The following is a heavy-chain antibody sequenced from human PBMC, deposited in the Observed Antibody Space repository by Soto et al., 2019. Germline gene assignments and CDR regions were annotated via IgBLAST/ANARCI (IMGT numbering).Heavy chain of an antibody. V-gene: IGHV4-34*01. Sequence: SETLSLTCAVHGGSFSGYYWDWIRQPPGKGLEWIGEINHSGSTNYNPSLKSRVTISVDTSKNQFSLKLSSVTAADTAVYYCARGGIVVVPAAMRSWNYWGQGTLVTVSS. CDR3: ARGGIVVVPAAMRSWNY. CDR1: GGSFSGYY. CDR2: INHSGST. J-gene: IGHJ4*02. D-gene: IGHD2-2*01.